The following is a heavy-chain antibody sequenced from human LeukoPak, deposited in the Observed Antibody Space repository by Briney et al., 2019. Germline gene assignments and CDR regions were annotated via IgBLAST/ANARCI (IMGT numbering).Heavy chain of an antibody. D-gene: IGHD6-13*01. J-gene: IGHJ4*02. CDR2: INPNTGDT. CDR1: GYTFTGYY. CDR3: SRDLAGPLDY. Sequence: ASVKVSCKASGYTFTGYYIHWVRQAPGQGLEWMGWINPNTGDTNYAQKFQGRVTMTRDTSISTAYMELSSLRSEDMAVYYCSRDLAGPLDYWGQGTLVTVSS. V-gene: IGHV1-2*02.